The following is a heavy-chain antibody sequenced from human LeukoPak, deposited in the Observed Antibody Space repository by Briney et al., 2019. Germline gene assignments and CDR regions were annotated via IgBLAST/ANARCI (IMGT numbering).Heavy chain of an antibody. D-gene: IGHD3-16*01. Sequence: GGSLRLSCAASGFTFSSYAMSWVRQAPGKGLEWVSSISGSGGSTYYADSVKGRFTISRDNSKNTLYLQMNSLRAEDTAVYYCAKRSSYDGGSFDYWGQGTLVTVSS. J-gene: IGHJ4*02. CDR2: ISGSGGST. CDR3: AKRSSYDGGSFDY. V-gene: IGHV3-23*01. CDR1: GFTFSSYA.